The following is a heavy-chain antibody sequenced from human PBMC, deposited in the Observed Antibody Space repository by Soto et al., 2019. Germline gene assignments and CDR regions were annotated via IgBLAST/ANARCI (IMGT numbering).Heavy chain of an antibody. CDR3: AKSLSASPNYFFDY. CDR2: ISGSGGLT. CDR1: GFPFSSYA. V-gene: IGHV3-23*01. Sequence: EMQLLVSGGGFVQPGGSLRLSCAASGFPFSSYAMSWVRQAPGKGLEWVSGISGSGGLTYYADSVKGRFTISRDNSKNTLYLQMNSLIADDTAVYYCAKSLSASPNYFFDYWGQGTLVSVSS. J-gene: IGHJ4*02.